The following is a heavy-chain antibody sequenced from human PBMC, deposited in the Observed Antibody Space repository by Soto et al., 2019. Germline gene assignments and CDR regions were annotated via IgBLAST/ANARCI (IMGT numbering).Heavy chain of an antibody. Sequence: PGGSLRLSCAASGFTFSSYGIHWVRQAPCKGLEWVEVISYDGSNKYYADSVKGRFTISRDNSKNTLYLKMNSLRAEDTAVYYCAAWLLRPSDAFDIWGQVTRVTVSS. J-gene: IGHJ3*02. CDR2: ISYDGSNK. D-gene: IGHD1-26*01. CDR1: GFTFSSYG. CDR3: AAWLLRPSDAFDI. V-gene: IGHV3-30*03.